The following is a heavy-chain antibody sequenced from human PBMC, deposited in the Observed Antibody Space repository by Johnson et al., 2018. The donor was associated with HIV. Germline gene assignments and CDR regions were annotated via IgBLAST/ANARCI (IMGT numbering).Heavy chain of an antibody. CDR3: AKSPGKDNGGNSGGIDF. Sequence: QVQLVESGGGLVQPGGSLRLSCAASGFTFSSYWMSWVRQAPGKGLEWVAVIWYDGSNKNYTESVKGRFSISRDNSKNTLYLQMNSLRAEDTATYYCAKSPGKDNGGNSGGIDFWGQGTRVTVSS. D-gene: IGHD4-23*01. V-gene: IGHV3-33*03. CDR1: GFTFSSYW. J-gene: IGHJ3*01. CDR2: IWYDGSNK.